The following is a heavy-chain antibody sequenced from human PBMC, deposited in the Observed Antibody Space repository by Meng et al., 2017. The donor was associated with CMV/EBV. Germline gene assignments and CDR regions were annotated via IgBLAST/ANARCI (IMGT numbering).Heavy chain of an antibody. CDR1: GFIFSDYY. Sequence: GESLKISCVGSGFIFSDYYMSWIRQAPGKGLEIVSDISSSGASIYYADSVAGRFTISRDNARNSLYLQMNTLRAEDTAVHYCARDETATQSERSAYSPDAFDIWGQGTMVTVSS. CDR3: ARDETATQSERSAYSPDAFDI. J-gene: IGHJ3*02. CDR2: ISSSGASI. V-gene: IGHV3-11*01. D-gene: IGHD3-22*01.